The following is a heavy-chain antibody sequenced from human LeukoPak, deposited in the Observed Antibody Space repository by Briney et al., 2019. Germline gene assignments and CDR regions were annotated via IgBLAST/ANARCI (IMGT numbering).Heavy chain of an antibody. J-gene: IGHJ4*02. CDR2: INHSGST. Sequence: SETLSLTCAVYGGSFSGYYWSWIRQPPGKGLEWIGEINHSGSTNYNPSLKSRFTISVDTSKNQFSLKLSSVTAADTAVYYCARGRRYYYGSGSYYEWDYWGQGTLVTVSS. CDR1: GGSFSGYY. V-gene: IGHV4-34*01. CDR3: ARGRRYYYGSGSYYEWDY. D-gene: IGHD3-10*01.